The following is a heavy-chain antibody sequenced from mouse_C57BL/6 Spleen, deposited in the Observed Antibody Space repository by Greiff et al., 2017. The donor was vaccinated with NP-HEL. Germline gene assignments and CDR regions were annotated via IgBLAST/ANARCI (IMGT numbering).Heavy chain of an antibody. V-gene: IGHV6-3*01. CDR2: IRLKSDNYAT. CDR3: TPTVFDY. D-gene: IGHD1-1*01. J-gene: IGHJ2*01. Sequence: DVMLVESGGGLVQPGGSMKLSCVASGFTFSNYWMNWVRQSPEKGLEWVAQIRLKSDNYATHYAESVKGRFTISRDDSKSSVYLQMNNLRAEDTGIYYCTPTVFDYWGQGTTLTVSS. CDR1: GFTFSNYW.